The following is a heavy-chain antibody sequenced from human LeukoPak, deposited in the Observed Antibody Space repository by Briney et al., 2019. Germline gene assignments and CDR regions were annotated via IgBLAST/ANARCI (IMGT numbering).Heavy chain of an antibody. CDR2: ISAYNGNT. Sequence: ASVKVSCKASGYTFTSYCISWVRQARGQGLEWMGWISAYNGNTNYAQNLQGRVTMTTDTSTSTAYMELRSLRSDDTAVYYCASLAAAGVFDYWGQGTLVTVSS. V-gene: IGHV1-18*01. J-gene: IGHJ4*02. CDR3: ASLAAAGVFDY. CDR1: GYTFTSYC. D-gene: IGHD6-13*01.